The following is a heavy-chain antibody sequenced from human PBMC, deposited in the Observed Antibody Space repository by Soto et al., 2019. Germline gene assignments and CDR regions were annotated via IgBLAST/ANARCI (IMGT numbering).Heavy chain of an antibody. Sequence: QVYLHQSGPGLVKPSGTLSLTCAVSGDSISSTHWWPWVRQTPGKGLEWIGEVYHSGSTSYNPTLKSRVTIAVDKSNNQFALKLTSVTAADTAVYFCATLPPRIERKVLPIPTWGQGTLVSVSS. CDR3: ATLPPRIERKVLPIPT. V-gene: IGHV4-4*02. CDR1: GDSISSTHW. CDR2: VYHSGST. D-gene: IGHD2-2*02. J-gene: IGHJ5*02.